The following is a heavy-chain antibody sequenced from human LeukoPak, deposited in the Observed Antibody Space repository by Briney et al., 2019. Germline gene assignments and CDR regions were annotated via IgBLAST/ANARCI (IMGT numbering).Heavy chain of an antibody. V-gene: IGHV3-21*01. CDR2: ISSSSSYI. D-gene: IGHD3-22*01. CDR3: ARDLDSSGYYSWYFDY. Sequence: AGGSLRLSCAASGFTFSSYSMNWVRQAPGKGLEWVSSISSSSSYIYYADSVKGRFTISRDNAKNSLYLQMNSLRAEDTAVYYCARDLDSSGYYSWYFDYWGQGTLVTVSS. J-gene: IGHJ4*02. CDR1: GFTFSSYS.